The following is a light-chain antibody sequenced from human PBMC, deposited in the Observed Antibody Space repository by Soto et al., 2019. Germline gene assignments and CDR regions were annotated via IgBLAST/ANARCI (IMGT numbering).Light chain of an antibody. J-gene: IGKJ1*01. Sequence: DVQMTQTPSSCPASVRARVLLTCRASQSIGNWLAWYQQKPGKAPKLLIYTASSLESGVPSRFSGSGSGTEFTLTISSLQPDDFATYYCQQYNSYPRTFGQGTKVDIK. V-gene: IGKV1-5*03. CDR2: TAS. CDR1: QSIGNW. CDR3: QQYNSYPRT.